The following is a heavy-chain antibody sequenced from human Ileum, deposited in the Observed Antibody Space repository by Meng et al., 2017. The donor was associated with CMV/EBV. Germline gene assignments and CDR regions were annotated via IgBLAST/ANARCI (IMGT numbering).Heavy chain of an antibody. D-gene: IGHD1-1*01. CDR2: IDPRAGST. J-gene: IGHJ5*01. V-gene: IGHV1-46*01. CDR3: ARDQSSDLSCWNDS. CDR1: GYTFTSYY. Sequence: ASVKVSCKTSGYTFTSYYIHWVRQAPGQGLEWMGIIDPRAGSTNYAQKFQGRVTMTRDTSTSTVYMELSSLRSEDTAVYYCARDQSSDLSCWNDSWGQGTLVTVSS.